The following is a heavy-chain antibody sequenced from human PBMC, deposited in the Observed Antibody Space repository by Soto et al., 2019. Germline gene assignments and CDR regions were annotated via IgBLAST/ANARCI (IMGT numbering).Heavy chain of an antibody. V-gene: IGHV3-30*18. CDR1: GFTLSSYG. CDR2: ISYDGSNK. Sequence: GGSLSLSCAASGFTLSSYGMHWVRQAPGKGLEWVAVISYDGSNKYYADSVKGRFTISRDNSKNTLYLQMNSLRAEDTAVYYCAKRDGRYSGYGGSYYYYGMDVWGQGTTVTVSS. J-gene: IGHJ6*02. CDR3: AKRDGRYSGYGGSYYYYGMDV. D-gene: IGHD5-12*01.